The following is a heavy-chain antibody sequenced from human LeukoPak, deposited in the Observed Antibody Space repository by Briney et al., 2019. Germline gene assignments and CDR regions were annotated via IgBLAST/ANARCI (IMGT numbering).Heavy chain of an antibody. D-gene: IGHD5-24*01. Sequence: GGSLRLSCAASGFTFSAYSMNWVRQAPGKGLEWVSSISTSSSYIYYADSVKGRFTVSRDNAKNSLFLQMNSLRAEDTALYYCARDREMGTIRNGLDVWGQGTIVSVSS. CDR1: GFTFSAYS. J-gene: IGHJ3*01. CDR3: ARDREMGTIRNGLDV. V-gene: IGHV3-21*01. CDR2: ISTSSSYI.